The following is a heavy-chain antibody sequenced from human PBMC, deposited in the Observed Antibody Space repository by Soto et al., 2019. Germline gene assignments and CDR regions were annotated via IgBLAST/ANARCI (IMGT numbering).Heavy chain of an antibody. CDR2: ISYDGSNK. D-gene: IGHD2-15*01. V-gene: IGHV3-30*18. J-gene: IGHJ4*02. Sequence: QVQLVESGGGVVQLGRSLKLSCQASGFTFSGYGMHWVRRAQGRGLGWVAVISYDGSNKNYADSVKGRFTISRDNSKNTLYLQMNSLRAEDTAVYYCAKEDRPYCSGGSCYSGGYYWGQGTLVTVSS. CDR3: AKEDRPYCSGGSCYSGGYY. CDR1: GFTFSGYG.